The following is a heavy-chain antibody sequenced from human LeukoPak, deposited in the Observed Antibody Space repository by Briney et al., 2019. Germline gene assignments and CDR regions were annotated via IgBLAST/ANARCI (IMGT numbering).Heavy chain of an antibody. D-gene: IGHD4-17*01. V-gene: IGHV4-34*01. CDR3: ARSWGETTVTTFDY. Sequence: PSETLSLTCAVYGGSFSGYYWSWIRQPPGKGLEWIGEISHSGSTNYNPSLKSRVTISVDTSKNQFSLKLSSVTAADTAVYYCARSWGETTVTTFDYWGQGTLVTVSS. CDR1: GGSFSGYY. CDR2: ISHSGST. J-gene: IGHJ4*02.